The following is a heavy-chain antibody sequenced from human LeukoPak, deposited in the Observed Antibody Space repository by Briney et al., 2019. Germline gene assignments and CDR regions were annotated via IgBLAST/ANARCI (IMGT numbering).Heavy chain of an antibody. CDR1: GGSISSGISY. CDR3: ARDSRDGYSHFDS. V-gene: IGHV4-31*03. Sequence: SETLSLTCTVSGGSISSGISYWSWLRQRPGQGLEWIGYIYHSGTTYYSPSLKSRVTISVDTSKNQFSLKLSSVTAADTAVYYCARDSRDGYSHFDSWGQGTLVTVSS. CDR2: IYHSGTT. D-gene: IGHD5-24*01. J-gene: IGHJ4*02.